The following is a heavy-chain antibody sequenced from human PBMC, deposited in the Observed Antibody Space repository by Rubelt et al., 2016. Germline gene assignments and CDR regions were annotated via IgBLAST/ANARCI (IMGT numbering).Heavy chain of an antibody. CDR3: ARPPGRLDYWFDP. CDR1: GFTFSSYA. J-gene: IGHJ5*02. Sequence: QVQLVESGGGVVQPGRSLRLSCAASGFTFSSYAMHWVRQAPGKGLEWVAVISYDGSNKYYADSVKGRFTISGDNSKNTLYLQMNSLRAEDTAVYYCARPPGRLDYWFDPWGQGTLVTVSS. D-gene: IGHD1-1*01. V-gene: IGHV3-30*04. CDR2: ISYDGSNK.